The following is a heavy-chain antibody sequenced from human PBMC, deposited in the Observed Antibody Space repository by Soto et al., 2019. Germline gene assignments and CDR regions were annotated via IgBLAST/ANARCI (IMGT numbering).Heavy chain of an antibody. CDR3: ATYGQHLMDS. CDR2: IGSGGDGI. J-gene: IGHJ4*02. Sequence: PGGSLRLSCAASGFTFSSFAMKWVRQAPGKGLEWVSVIGSGGDGIHYADSVKGRFTISRDNSKNTVNLQMNSLRADDTAVYYCATYGQHLMDSWGQGTLVTVPS. CDR1: GFTFSSFA. D-gene: IGHD4-17*01. V-gene: IGHV3-23*01.